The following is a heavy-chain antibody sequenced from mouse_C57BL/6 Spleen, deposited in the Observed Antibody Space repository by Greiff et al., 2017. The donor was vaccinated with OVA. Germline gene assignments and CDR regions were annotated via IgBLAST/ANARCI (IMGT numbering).Heavy chain of an antibody. CDR2: INPNNGGT. CDR1: GYTFTDYY. CDR3: ARFENWDGAMDY. V-gene: IGHV1-26*01. Sequence: VQLQQSGPELVKPGASVKISCKASGYTFTDYYMNWVKQSHGKSLEWIGDINPNNGGTSYNQKFKGKATLTVDKSSSTAYMELRSLTSEDSAVYYCARFENWDGAMDYWGQGTSVTVSS. D-gene: IGHD4-1*01. J-gene: IGHJ4*01.